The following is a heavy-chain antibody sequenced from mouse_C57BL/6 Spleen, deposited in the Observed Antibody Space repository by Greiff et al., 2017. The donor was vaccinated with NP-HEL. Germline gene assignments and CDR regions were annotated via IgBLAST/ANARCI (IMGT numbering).Heavy chain of an antibody. Sequence: EVQLVESEGGLVQPGSSMKLSCTASGFTFSDYYMAWVRQVPEKGLEWVANINYDGSSTYYLDSLKSRFIISRDNAKNILYLQMSSLTSEDTATYYCARDRYDSYWYFDDWGTGTTVTVSS. D-gene: IGHD2-4*01. V-gene: IGHV5-16*01. CDR2: INYDGSST. J-gene: IGHJ1*03. CDR3: ARDRYDSYWYFDD. CDR1: GFTFSDYY.